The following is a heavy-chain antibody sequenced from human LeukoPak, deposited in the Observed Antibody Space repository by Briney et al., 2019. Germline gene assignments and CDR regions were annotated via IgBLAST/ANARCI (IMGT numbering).Heavy chain of an antibody. CDR2: INPNSGGT. D-gene: IGHD6-13*01. J-gene: IGHJ4*02. Sequence: ASVKVSCKASGYTFTGYYMHWVRQAPGQGLEWMGRINPNSGGTNYAQKFQGWVTMTRDTSISTAYMELSRLRSDDTAVYYCARARSIAPEDYFDYWGQGTLVTVSS. V-gene: IGHV1-2*04. CDR3: ARARSIAPEDYFDY. CDR1: GYTFTGYY.